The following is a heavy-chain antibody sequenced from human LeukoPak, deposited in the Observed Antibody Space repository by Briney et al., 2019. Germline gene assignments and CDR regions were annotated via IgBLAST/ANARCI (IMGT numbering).Heavy chain of an antibody. J-gene: IGHJ4*02. CDR1: GYAFTRYA. D-gene: IGHD3-22*01. V-gene: IGHV7-4-1*02. CDR3: ARFPYYYDSSGYADY. CDR2: TNTNTGNP. Sequence: GASVKVSFKASGYAFTRYAMNWVRQPPGQGIEWMGWTNTNTGNPTYAQGFTGRFVFSLDTSVSTAYLQISSLKAEDTAVYYCARFPYYYDSSGYADYWGQGTLVTVSS.